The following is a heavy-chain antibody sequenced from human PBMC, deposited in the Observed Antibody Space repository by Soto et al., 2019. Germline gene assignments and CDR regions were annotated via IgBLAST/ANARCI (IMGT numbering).Heavy chain of an antibody. CDR1: GFTFSSYA. V-gene: IGHV3-30-3*01. D-gene: IGHD2-15*01. CDR3: ARSSGGIYPYFVC. Sequence: QVPLVESGGDVVQPGRSLRLSCAASGFTFSSYAMHWVRQAPGKGLQWVAVVSYDGSDKYYAASVKGRFTISRDSAKITLYLQRNSLRAEDTAVYSGARSSGGIYPYFVCGCQGTLVTVSA. CDR2: VSYDGSDK. J-gene: IGHJ4*02.